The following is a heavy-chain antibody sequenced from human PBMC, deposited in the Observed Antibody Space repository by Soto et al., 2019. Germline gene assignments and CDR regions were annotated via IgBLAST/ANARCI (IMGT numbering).Heavy chain of an antibody. CDR1: GFTFSNYA. V-gene: IGHV3-23*01. Sequence: PGGSLRLSCAVSGFTFSNYAVGWVRQAPGMGLEWVSSIFGGGGDTYYTETVKGRYNISRDSYEKTVFLKMNNLRAEDTALYYCAKYGSKSSPRYLDYWGQGTLVTVSS. D-gene: IGHD6-13*01. J-gene: IGHJ4*02. CDR2: IFGGGGDT. CDR3: AKYGSKSSPRYLDY.